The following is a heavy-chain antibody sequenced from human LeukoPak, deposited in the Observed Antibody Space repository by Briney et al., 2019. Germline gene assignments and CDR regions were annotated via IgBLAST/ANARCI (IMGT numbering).Heavy chain of an antibody. D-gene: IGHD2-15*01. CDR1: GFTFSSYA. J-gene: IGHJ4*02. Sequence: GGSLRLSCAAFGFTFSSYAMSWVRQAPGKGLEWVSAISGSGGSTYYADSVKGRFTISRDNSKNTLYLQMNSLRAEDTAVYYCAKAPKLELGYCSGGSCYYFDYWGQGTLVTVSS. CDR3: AKAPKLELGYCSGGSCYYFDY. CDR2: ISGSGGST. V-gene: IGHV3-23*01.